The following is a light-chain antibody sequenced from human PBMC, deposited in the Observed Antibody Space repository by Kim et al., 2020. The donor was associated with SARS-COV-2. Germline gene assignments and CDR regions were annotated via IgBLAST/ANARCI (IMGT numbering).Light chain of an antibody. J-gene: IGLJ3*02. Sequence: RQTATLTCPGNKNNVGNQGAAWLQQHQGHPPKLLSYRNNNRPSGISERLSASRSGNTASLTITGLQPEDEADYYCSAWDSSLSAWVFGGGTQLTVL. CDR2: RNN. V-gene: IGLV10-54*01. CDR3: SAWDSSLSAWV. CDR1: KNNVGNQG.